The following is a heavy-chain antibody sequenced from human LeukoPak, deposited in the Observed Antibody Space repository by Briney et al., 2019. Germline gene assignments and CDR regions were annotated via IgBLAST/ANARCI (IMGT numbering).Heavy chain of an antibody. CDR3: ARDERPTEWWFYP. CDR1: GYTFTGYY. CDR2: INPNSGGT. Sequence: ASVKVSCKASGYTFTGYYMHWVRQAPGQGLEWMGWINPNSGGTNYAQKFQGRVTMTRDTSISTAYMELSRLRSDDTAVYYCARDERPTEWWFYPWGQGTLVTVSS. D-gene: IGHD3-3*01. J-gene: IGHJ5*02. V-gene: IGHV1-2*02.